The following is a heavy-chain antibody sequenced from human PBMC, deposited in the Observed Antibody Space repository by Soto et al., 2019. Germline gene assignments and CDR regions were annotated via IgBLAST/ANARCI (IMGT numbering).Heavy chain of an antibody. CDR1: GYTFTSYG. V-gene: IGHV1-18*01. D-gene: IGHD2-2*01. CDR3: AREPYCSSTSCYSADYYYYYMDV. J-gene: IGHJ6*03. Sequence: ASVKVSCKASGYTFTSYGISWVRQAPGQGLEWMGWISAYNGNTKYSQKFQGRVTITRDTSASTAYMELSSLRSEDTAVYYCAREPYCSSTSCYSADYYYYYMDVWGKGTTVTVSS. CDR2: ISAYNGNT.